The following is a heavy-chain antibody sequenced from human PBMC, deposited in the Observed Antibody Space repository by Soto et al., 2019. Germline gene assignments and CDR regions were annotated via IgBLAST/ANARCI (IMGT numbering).Heavy chain of an antibody. D-gene: IGHD3-10*01. CDR2: ISGGGETT. CDR1: GFTFSSYA. V-gene: IGHV3-23*01. Sequence: EVHLLESGGGLVQPGGSLRLSCAASGFTFSSYAMWWVRQAPGKGLECVSAISGGGETTYYADSVKGRFTISRDNSKNTLYLQMNSLRADDTAVYYCAFNSGSGSYYFDYWGQGTLVTVSS. J-gene: IGHJ4*02. CDR3: AFNSGSGSYYFDY.